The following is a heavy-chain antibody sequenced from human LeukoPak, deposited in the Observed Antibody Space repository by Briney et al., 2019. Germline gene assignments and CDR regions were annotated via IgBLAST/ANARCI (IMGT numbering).Heavy chain of an antibody. Sequence: GRSLRLSCAASGFTFSSYAMHWVRQAPGKGLEWVAVISYDGSNKYYADSVKGRFTISRDNAKNSLYLQMNSLRAEDTAVYCCARDGQGTDAFDIWGQGTMVTVSS. V-gene: IGHV3-30-3*01. CDR1: GFTFSSYA. CDR3: ARDGQGTDAFDI. D-gene: IGHD1-1*01. J-gene: IGHJ3*02. CDR2: ISYDGSNK.